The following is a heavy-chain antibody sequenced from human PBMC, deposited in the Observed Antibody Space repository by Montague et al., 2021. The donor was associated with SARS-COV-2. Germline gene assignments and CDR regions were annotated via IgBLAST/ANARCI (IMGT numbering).Heavy chain of an antibody. Sequence: SETLSLTCSVSGYSISSGYYWGWIRQPPGKGLEWVGCISYIGKTYYSPSLKSRVTISVDTSNNQFSLKLTSVTAADTAVYYCARRHIVASNRAFDYWGQGTLVTVSS. J-gene: IGHJ4*02. CDR2: ISYIGKT. CDR1: GYSISSGYY. D-gene: IGHD2-21*01. CDR3: ARRHIVASNRAFDY. V-gene: IGHV4-38-2*01.